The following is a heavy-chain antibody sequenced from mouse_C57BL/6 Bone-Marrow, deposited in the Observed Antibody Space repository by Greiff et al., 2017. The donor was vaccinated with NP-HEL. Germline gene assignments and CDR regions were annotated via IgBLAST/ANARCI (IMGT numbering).Heavy chain of an antibody. D-gene: IGHD1-1*02. V-gene: IGHV3-1*01. CDR3: ARRLYGPFDY. Sequence: EVQLHQSGPGLVKPSQSLSLTCTVTGYSITSGYDWHWIRHFPGNKLEWMGYIRYSGSTNYNPSLKSRISITHDTSKNHFFLKLNSVTTEDTATYYCARRLYGPFDYWGQGTTLTVSS. CDR2: IRYSGST. J-gene: IGHJ2*01. CDR1: GYSITSGYD.